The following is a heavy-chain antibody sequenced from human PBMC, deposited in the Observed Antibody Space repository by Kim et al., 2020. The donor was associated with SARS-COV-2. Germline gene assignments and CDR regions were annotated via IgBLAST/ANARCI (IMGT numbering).Heavy chain of an antibody. CDR3: ARSENYYDSSGNIDY. V-gene: IGHV3-30*04. Sequence: GGSLRLSCAASGFTFSSYAMHWVRQAPGKGLEWVAVISYDGSNKYYADSVKGRFTISRDNSKNTLYLQMNSLRAEDTAVYYCARSENYYDSSGNIDYWGQGTLVTVSS. J-gene: IGHJ4*02. CDR1: GFTFSSYA. CDR2: ISYDGSNK. D-gene: IGHD3-22*01.